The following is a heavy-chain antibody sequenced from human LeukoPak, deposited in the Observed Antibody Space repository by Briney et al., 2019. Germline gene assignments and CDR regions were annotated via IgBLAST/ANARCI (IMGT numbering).Heavy chain of an antibody. CDR3: ARRGPTHYDFWSGYYDNWFDP. D-gene: IGHD3-3*01. V-gene: IGHV4-34*01. CDR2: INHSGST. J-gene: IGHJ5*02. Sequence: SETLSLTCTVSGGSISSHYWSWIRQPPGKGLEWIGEINHSGSTNYNPSLKSRVTISVDTSKDQFSLKLSSVTAADTAVYYCARRGPTHYDFWSGYYDNWFDPWGQGTLVTVSS. CDR1: GGSISSHY.